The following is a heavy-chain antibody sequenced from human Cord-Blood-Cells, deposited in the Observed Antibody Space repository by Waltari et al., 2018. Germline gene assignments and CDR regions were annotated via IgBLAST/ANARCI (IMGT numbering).Heavy chain of an antibody. Sequence: QVQLQESGPGLVKPSETLSLTCAVSGYSISSGYYWGWIRQPPGKGLEWIGSSYHSGSTYYNPSLKSRVTISVDTSKNQFSLKLSSVTAADTAVYYCARDYRRGGVRWFDPWGQGTLVTVSS. CDR1: GYSISSGYY. CDR2: SYHSGST. V-gene: IGHV4-38-2*02. CDR3: ARDYRRGGVRWFDP. J-gene: IGHJ5*02. D-gene: IGHD3-16*01.